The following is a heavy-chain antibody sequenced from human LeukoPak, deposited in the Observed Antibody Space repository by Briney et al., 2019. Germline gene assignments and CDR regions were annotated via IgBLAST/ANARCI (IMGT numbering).Heavy chain of an antibody. V-gene: IGHV3-30*02. CDR2: IRYDGSNK. Sequence: PGGSLRLSCAASGFTFSSYGMHWVRQAPGKGLEWVAFIRYDGSNKYYADSVKGRFTISRDNSKNTLYLQMNSLRAEDTAVYYCAKDFPGYSYGDAFDIWGQGTMVTVSS. D-gene: IGHD5-18*01. CDR3: AKDFPGYSYGDAFDI. CDR1: GFTFSSYG. J-gene: IGHJ3*02.